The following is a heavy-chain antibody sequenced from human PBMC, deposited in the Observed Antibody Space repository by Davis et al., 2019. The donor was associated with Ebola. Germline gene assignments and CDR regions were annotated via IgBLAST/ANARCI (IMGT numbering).Heavy chain of an antibody. CDR1: GYTFTSYG. CDR2: ISAYNGNT. CDR3: AREGGLVRGVVITWKNGMDV. D-gene: IGHD3-10*01. V-gene: IGHV1-18*01. J-gene: IGHJ6*02. Sequence: ASVKVSCKASGYTFTSYGISWVRQAPGQGLEWMGWISAYNGNTKYSQKFQARVTITRDTSASTVYMELSSLRSEDTAVYYCAREGGLVRGVVITWKNGMDVWGQGTTVTVSS.